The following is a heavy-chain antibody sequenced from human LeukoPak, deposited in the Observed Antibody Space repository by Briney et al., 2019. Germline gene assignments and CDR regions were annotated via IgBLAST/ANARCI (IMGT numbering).Heavy chain of an antibody. CDR3: ARGLWIFPIWFVP. V-gene: IGHV4-34*01. CDR2: INHSGST. J-gene: IGHJ5*02. D-gene: IGHD2-2*03. Sequence: SETLSLTCAVYGGSFRGYYWSWIRQPPGKGLEWIGEINHSGSTNYNPSLKSRVTISVDTSKNQFSLKLSSGTAADTAVYYCARGLWIFPIWFVPWGQGTLGTVSS. CDR1: GGSFRGYY.